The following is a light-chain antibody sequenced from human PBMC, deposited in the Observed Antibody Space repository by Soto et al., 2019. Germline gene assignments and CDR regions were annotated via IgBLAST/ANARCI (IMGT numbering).Light chain of an antibody. CDR2: DTS. CDR1: QSVNSNY. V-gene: IGKV3-20*01. J-gene: IGKJ3*01. CDR3: QQYGSSPFT. Sequence: EIEMMQSPCSLSVSPGERATITCRASQSVNSNYLAWYQQKPGQAPTVLIFDTSRRASGVPDRFSGSGSGTDFTLTISSLEPDDFAVYYRQQYGSSPFTFGHGTKVKIK.